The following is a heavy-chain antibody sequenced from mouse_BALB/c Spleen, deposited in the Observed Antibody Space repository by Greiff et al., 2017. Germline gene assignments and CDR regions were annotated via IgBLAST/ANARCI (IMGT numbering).Heavy chain of an antibody. CDR1: GFNIKDTY. D-gene: IGHD2-14*01. V-gene: IGHV14-3*02. J-gene: IGHJ4*01. CDR2: IDPANGNT. CDR3: ARAYYRYDYYAMDY. Sequence: EVQLQQSGAELVKPGASVKLSCTASGFNIKDTYMHWVKQRPEQGLEWIGRIDPANGNTKYDPKFQGKATITADTSSNTAYLQLSSLTSEDTAVYYGARAYYRYDYYAMDYWGQGTSVTVSS.